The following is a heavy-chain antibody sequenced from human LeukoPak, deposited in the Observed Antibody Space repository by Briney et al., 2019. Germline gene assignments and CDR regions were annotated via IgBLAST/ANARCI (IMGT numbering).Heavy chain of an antibody. V-gene: IGHV3-21*01. D-gene: IGHD3-10*01. Sequence: GGSLRLSCAASGFTFSSYSINWVRQAPGKGLEWVSSISSSSSYIYYADSVKGRFTIPRDNDKNSLYLQMNSLRGEDTAVYYCARAGYYYGSGSYYYGMDVWGKGTTVTVSS. CDR1: GFTFSSYS. J-gene: IGHJ6*04. CDR3: ARAGYYYGSGSYYYGMDV. CDR2: ISSSSSYI.